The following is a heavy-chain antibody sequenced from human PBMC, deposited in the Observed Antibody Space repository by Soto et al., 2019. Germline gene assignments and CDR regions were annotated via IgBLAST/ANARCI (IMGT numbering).Heavy chain of an antibody. Sequence: SETLSLTWAVSGVSISSGGYSWGWTRQPPGKGLEWIGYIYHSGSTYYNPSLKSRVTISVDRSKNQFSLKLSSVTAADTAVYYCARSRQPNWFDPWGQGTLVTVSS. D-gene: IGHD6-13*01. J-gene: IGHJ5*02. CDR2: IYHSGST. CDR1: GVSISSGGYS. CDR3: ARSRQPNWFDP. V-gene: IGHV4-30-2*01.